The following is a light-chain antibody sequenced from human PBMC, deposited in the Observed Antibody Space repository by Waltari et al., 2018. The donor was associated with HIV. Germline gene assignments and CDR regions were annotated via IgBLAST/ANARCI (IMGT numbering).Light chain of an antibody. CDR2: DAS. J-gene: IGKJ2*01. CDR1: QSVSSY. CDR3: QQRSNWPPYT. Sequence: EIVLTQSPATLSLSPGERATLSCRASQSVSSYLAWYQQKPGQAPRLLIYDASTRATCIPARFSSSGSGTDFTLTITSLEPEDFAVYYCQQRSNWPPYTFGQGTKLEIE. V-gene: IGKV3-11*01.